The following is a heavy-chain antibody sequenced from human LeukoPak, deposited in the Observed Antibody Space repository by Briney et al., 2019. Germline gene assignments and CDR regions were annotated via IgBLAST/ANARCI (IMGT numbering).Heavy chain of an antibody. CDR1: GFSFSDYY. J-gene: IGHJ4*02. D-gene: IGHD5-18*01. V-gene: IGHV3-11*01. CDR3: ASRPGYSYAFDQ. CDR2: ISSSGNNI. Sequence: GGSLRLSCAGSGFSFSDYYMNWIRQAPGKGLEWVLSISSSGNNILYADPVKGRFTISRDNANNSMHLQMNSLRAEDTAVYYCASRPGYSYAFDQWGQGTVVTVSS.